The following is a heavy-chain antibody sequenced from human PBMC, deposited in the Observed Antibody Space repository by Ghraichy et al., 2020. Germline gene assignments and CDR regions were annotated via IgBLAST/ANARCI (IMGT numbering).Heavy chain of an antibody. CDR2: INHSGST. J-gene: IGHJ6*02. Sequence: SETLSLTCAVYGGSFSGYYWSWIRQPPGKGLEWIGEINHSGSTNYNPSLKSRVTISVDTSKNQFSLKLSSVTAADTAVYYCAIVPDGDYVALGYYGMDVWGQGTTVTVSS. CDR1: GGSFSGYY. V-gene: IGHV4-34*01. D-gene: IGHD4-17*01. CDR3: AIVPDGDYVALGYYGMDV.